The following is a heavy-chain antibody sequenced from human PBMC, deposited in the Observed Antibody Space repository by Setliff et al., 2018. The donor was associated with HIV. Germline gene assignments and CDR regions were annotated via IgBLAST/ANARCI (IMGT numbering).Heavy chain of an antibody. V-gene: IGHV4-4*07. J-gene: IGHJ6*03. CDR3: ARGVRGTQVLATIGGEDYFYYYMDI. Sequence: PSETLSLTCTVSGGSISSYCWNWLRQPAGKGLEWIGRFFPGGSTNYNPSLNSRVSMSVDTSNNQFSLKLTSMTAADTAVYYCARGVRGTQVLATIGGEDYFYYYMDIWGKGTTVTVSS. D-gene: IGHD5-12*01. CDR1: GGSISSYC. CDR2: FFPGGST.